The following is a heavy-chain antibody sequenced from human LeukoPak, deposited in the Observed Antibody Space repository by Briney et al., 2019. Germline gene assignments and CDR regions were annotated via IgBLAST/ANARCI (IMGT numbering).Heavy chain of an antibody. CDR2: ISYDGSNK. Sequence: PGRSLRLSCAASGFTFSSYAMHWVRQAPGKGLEWVAVISYDGSNKYYADSVKGRFTISRDNSKNTLYLQMNSLRAEDTAVYYCARDTGVVVAAHIDYWGQGTLVTVSS. D-gene: IGHD2-15*01. CDR3: ARDTGVVVAAHIDY. V-gene: IGHV3-30*04. J-gene: IGHJ4*02. CDR1: GFTFSSYA.